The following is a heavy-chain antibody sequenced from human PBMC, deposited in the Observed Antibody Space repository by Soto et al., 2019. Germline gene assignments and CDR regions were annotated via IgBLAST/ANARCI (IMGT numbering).Heavy chain of an antibody. CDR2: INQDGSER. J-gene: IGHJ4*02. CDR3: ARSPPGTNWNYVDS. D-gene: IGHD1-1*01. Sequence: LRLSCAASGFTFSTYWMTWIRQAPGKGLEWVANINQDGSERRYVDSVKGRFTISRDNAKNSLYLQMNSLRAEDTAVYYCARSPPGTNWNYVDSWGQGTLVTVSS. V-gene: IGHV3-7*01. CDR1: GFTFSTYW.